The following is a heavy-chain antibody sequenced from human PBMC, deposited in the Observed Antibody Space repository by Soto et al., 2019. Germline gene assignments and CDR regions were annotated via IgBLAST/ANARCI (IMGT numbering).Heavy chain of an antibody. D-gene: IGHD6-13*01. V-gene: IGHV4-39*01. Sequence: SETLSLTCTVSGGSISSSSYYWGWIRQPPGKGLEWIGSIYYSGSTYYNPSLKSRVTISVDTSKNQFSLKLSSVTAADTAVYYCARSPGLAAAGLLDYWGQGTLFTVFS. CDR3: ARSPGLAAAGLLDY. J-gene: IGHJ4*02. CDR2: IYYSGST. CDR1: GGSISSSSYY.